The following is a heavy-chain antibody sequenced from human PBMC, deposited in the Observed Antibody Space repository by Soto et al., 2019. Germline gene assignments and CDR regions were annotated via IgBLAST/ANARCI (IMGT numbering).Heavy chain of an antibody. J-gene: IGHJ4*02. D-gene: IGHD3-9*01. CDR1: GGSFSGYY. CDR3: ATRGNYDILTGYYFDY. V-gene: IGHV4-34*01. CDR2: INHSGST. Sequence: SETLSLTCAVYGGSFSGYYWSWIRQPPGKGLEWIGEINHSGSTNYNPSLKIRVTISVDTSKNQFSLKLSSVTAADTAVYYCATRGNYDILTGYYFDYWGQGTLVTVSS.